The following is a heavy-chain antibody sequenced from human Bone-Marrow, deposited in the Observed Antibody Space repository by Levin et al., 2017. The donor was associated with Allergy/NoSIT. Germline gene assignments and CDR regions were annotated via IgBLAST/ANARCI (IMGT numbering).Heavy chain of an antibody. CDR3: ARERSQEFTYYDFWSGPTHTID. V-gene: IGHV7-4-1*02. Sequence: ASVKVSCKASGYTFTSYAMNWVRQAPGQGLEWMGWINTNTGNPTYAQGFTGRFVFSLDTSVSTAYLQISSLKAEDTAVYYCARERSQEFTYYDFWSGPTHTIDWGQGTLVTVSS. CDR1: GYTFTSYA. J-gene: IGHJ4*02. D-gene: IGHD3-3*01. CDR2: INTNTGNP.